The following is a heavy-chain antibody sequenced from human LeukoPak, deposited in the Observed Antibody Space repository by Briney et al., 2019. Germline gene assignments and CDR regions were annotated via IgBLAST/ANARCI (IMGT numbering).Heavy chain of an antibody. CDR3: ARDPGYGAVDY. D-gene: IGHD5-18*01. J-gene: IGHJ4*02. Sequence: PGGSLRLSCAASGFTFSYSWMTWVRQAPGKGLEWVANMNGDGSNIHYVDSVRGRFTISRDNAKNSLYLQMSSLRAEDTAVYYCARDPGYGAVDYWGQGTLITVSS. CDR1: GFTFSYSW. V-gene: IGHV3-7*03. CDR2: MNGDGSNI.